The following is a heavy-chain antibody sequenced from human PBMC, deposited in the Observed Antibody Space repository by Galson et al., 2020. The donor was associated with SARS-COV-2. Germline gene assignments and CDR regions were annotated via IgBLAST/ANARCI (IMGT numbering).Heavy chain of an antibody. V-gene: IGHV4-31*11. D-gene: IGHD4-17*01. J-gene: IGHJ3*02. CDR1: GTSISSGGYY. CDR3: ARLHYGEYAPEAFDI. Sequence: SETLSLTCAVSGTSISSGGYYWSWIRQHPGKGLEWIGYIYYIGSTYYNPTLKSRVTISVDTSKNQFSLRLSSVTAADTAVYYCARLHYGEYAPEAFDIWGPGTRVTVAS. CDR2: IYYIGST.